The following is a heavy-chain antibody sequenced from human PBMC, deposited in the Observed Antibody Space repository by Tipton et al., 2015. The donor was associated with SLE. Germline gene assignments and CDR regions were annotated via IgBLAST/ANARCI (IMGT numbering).Heavy chain of an antibody. V-gene: IGHV4-31*03. J-gene: IGHJ5*02. CDR1: GGSISSGGYY. D-gene: IGHD2-15*01. CDR2: TYYSGSP. Sequence: TLSLTCNVSGGSISSGGYYWSWIRQHPGKGLEWIGYTYYSGSPYYNPSLKSRVTISLDMSKNQFSLRLSSVTAADMAVYYCPIYLPDITGLHWFDPWGQGTLVTVSS. CDR3: PIYLPDITGLHWFDP.